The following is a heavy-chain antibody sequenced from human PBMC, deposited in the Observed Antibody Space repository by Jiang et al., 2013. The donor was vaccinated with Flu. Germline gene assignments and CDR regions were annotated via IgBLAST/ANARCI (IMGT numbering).Heavy chain of an antibody. V-gene: IGHV1-69*01. D-gene: IGHD2-8*02. CDR3: AREPCPRTGNVVCGAFDI. J-gene: IGHJ3*02. CDR2: IIPMLGTA. Sequence: GAEVKKPGSSVKVSCKASGGTFSRYPISWVRQAPGQGLEWLGGIIPMLGTANYPQKFQGRVTISADESTGTAYMELSSLRSEDTALYYCAREPCPRTGNVVCGAFDIWGQGTMVTVSS. CDR1: GGTFSRYP.